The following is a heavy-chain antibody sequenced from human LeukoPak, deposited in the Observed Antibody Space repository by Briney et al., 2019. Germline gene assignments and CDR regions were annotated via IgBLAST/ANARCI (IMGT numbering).Heavy chain of an antibody. CDR3: AREPRNYFDY. CDR2: INPNSGGI. J-gene: IGHJ4*02. CDR1: GYTFTDYY. V-gene: IGHV1-2*02. Sequence: ASVRVSCKASGYTFTDYYIHWVRLAPGQGLEWMGWINPNSGGINYAQKFQGRVTMTRDTSISTAYMVLSSLISDDTAIYYCAREPRNYFDYWGQGTLVTVSS.